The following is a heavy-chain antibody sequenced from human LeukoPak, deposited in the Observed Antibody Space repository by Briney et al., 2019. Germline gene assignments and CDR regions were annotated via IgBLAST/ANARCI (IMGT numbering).Heavy chain of an antibody. D-gene: IGHD3-10*01. J-gene: IGHJ4*01. V-gene: IGHV3-48*04. CDR1: GFSFSGYS. CDR3: VRESIRGTRDFDY. Sequence: SGGSLRLSCVASGFSFSGYSMNWVRQAPGKGLDWVSYISSGSRTIFYGDSMKGRFTISRDNAKNSLYLQMNSLRAEDTAVYYCVRESIRGTRDFDYWGHGTLVTVSS. CDR2: ISSGSRTI.